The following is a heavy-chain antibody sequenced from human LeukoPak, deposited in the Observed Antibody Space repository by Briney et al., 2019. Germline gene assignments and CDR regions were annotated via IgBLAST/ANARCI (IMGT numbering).Heavy chain of an antibody. Sequence: ASVKVSCKASGYTFTSYDINWVRQATGQGLEWMGWMNPNSGNTGYARKFQGRVTMTRNTSISTAYMELSSLRSEDTAVYYCARGPLFPPDSSANTWGDYFDYWGQGTLVTVSS. CDR2: MNPNSGNT. D-gene: IGHD3-22*01. J-gene: IGHJ4*02. V-gene: IGHV1-8*01. CDR1: GYTFTSYD. CDR3: ARGPLFPPDSSANTWGDYFDY.